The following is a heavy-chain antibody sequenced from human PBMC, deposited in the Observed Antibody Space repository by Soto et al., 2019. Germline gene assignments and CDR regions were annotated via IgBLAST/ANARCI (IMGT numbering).Heavy chain of an antibody. CDR1: GYPFTSYG. CDR2: ISAYNGNR. V-gene: IGHV1-18*01. J-gene: IGHJ3*02. Sequence: QGHLLQSGDEVKTPGASVRVSCRASGYPFTSYGISWVRQAPGQGLEWVAWISAYNGNRDTAQKFQGRATMTLDTSTDTAHMELGDLTSADTGVYYCARGRIVASIHDAFEIWGQGTKVTVSS. D-gene: IGHD5-12*01. CDR3: ARGRIVASIHDAFEI.